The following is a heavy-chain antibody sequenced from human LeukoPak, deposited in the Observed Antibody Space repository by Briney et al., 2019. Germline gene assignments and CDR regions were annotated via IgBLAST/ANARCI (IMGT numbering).Heavy chain of an antibody. D-gene: IGHD3-3*01. V-gene: IGHV3-21*01. CDR1: GFTFSSYS. Sequence: GGSLRLSCAASGFTFSSYSMNWVRQAPGKGLEWVSSISSSSSYIYYADSVKGRFTISRDNAKNSLYLQMNSLRAEDTAVYYCARGAPTIFGVVTYYYYYYYMDVWGKGTTVTVSS. CDR2: ISSSSSYI. J-gene: IGHJ6*03. CDR3: ARGAPTIFGVVTYYYYYYYMDV.